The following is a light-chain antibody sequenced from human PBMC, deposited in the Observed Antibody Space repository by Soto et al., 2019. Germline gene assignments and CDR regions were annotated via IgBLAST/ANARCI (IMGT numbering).Light chain of an antibody. Sequence: DIVMTQSPDSLAVSLGEGATINCKSSQSVLYSSNNKNYLAWYQQKPGQPPKLLIYWASTRESGVPDRFSGGGSGTDFTLTISSLQAEDVAVYYCQQYYNTPYTFGQGTQLEIK. J-gene: IGKJ2*01. CDR1: QSVLYSSNNKNY. CDR2: WAS. CDR3: QQYYNTPYT. V-gene: IGKV4-1*01.